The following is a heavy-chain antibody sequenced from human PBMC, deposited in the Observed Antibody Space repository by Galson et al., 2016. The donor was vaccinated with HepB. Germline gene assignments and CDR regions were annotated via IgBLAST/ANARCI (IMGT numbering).Heavy chain of an antibody. CDR1: GLTFSSYN. V-gene: IGHV3-48*02. J-gene: IGHJ5*02. D-gene: IGHD6-6*01. CDR2: ISSRTRTT. CDR3: ARALEYRDAGSPYNWFEP. Sequence: SLRLSCAVSGLTFSSYNMNWVRQAPGKGLEWVSHISSRTRTTYYADSVKGRFTISRDNAKNSLYLQMNSLRDEDTAVYYCARALEYRDAGSPYNWFEPWGQGTLVTVSP.